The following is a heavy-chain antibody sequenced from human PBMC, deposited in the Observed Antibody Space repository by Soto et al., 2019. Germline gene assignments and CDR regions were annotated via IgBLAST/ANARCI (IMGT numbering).Heavy chain of an antibody. CDR1: GFTFDDYA. Sequence: GGSLRLSCAASGFTFDDYAMHWVRQAPGKGLEWVSGISWNSGSIGYADSVKGRFTISRDNAKNSLYLQMNSLRAEDTALYYCAKGAQYYDFWSGYLSIFDYWGQGTLVTVSS. CDR3: AKGAQYYDFWSGYLSIFDY. V-gene: IGHV3-9*01. CDR2: ISWNSGSI. J-gene: IGHJ4*02. D-gene: IGHD3-3*01.